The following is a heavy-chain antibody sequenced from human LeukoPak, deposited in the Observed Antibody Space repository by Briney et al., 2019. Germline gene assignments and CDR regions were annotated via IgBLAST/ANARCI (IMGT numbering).Heavy chain of an antibody. D-gene: IGHD3-22*01. CDR2: IKEDGSEK. Sequence: GGSLRLSCAASGFTFSSYWMSWVRQAPGKGLEWVANIKEDGSEKYYVDSVKGRFTISRDNAKNSLYLQMNSLRAEDTAVYYCAGEERYDSSGYNPVDAFDIWAKGQWSPSLQ. CDR1: GFTFSSYW. J-gene: IGHJ3*02. CDR3: AGEERYDSSGYNPVDAFDI. V-gene: IGHV3-7*01.